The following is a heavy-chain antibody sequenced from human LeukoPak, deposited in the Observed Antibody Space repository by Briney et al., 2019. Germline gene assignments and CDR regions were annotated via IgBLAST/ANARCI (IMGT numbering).Heavy chain of an antibody. CDR1: GFTVSSNY. CDR3: ARVRVIAAAGRGGGFFDY. D-gene: IGHD6-13*01. V-gene: IGHV3-21*01. J-gene: IGHJ4*02. CDR2: ISSSSSYI. Sequence: PGGSLRLSCAASGFTVSSNYMSWVRQAPGKGLEWVSSISSSSSYIYYADSVKGRFTISRDNAKNSLYLQMNSLRAEDTAVYYCARVRVIAAAGRGGGFFDYWGQGTLVTVSS.